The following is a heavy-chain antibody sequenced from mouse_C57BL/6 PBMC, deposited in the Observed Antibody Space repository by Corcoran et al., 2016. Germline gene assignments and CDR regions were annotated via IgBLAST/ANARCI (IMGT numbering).Heavy chain of an antibody. CDR1: GYTFTDYY. CDR3: ARTGGSRRYFDV. Sequence: QVQLKQSGAELVRPGASVKLSCKASGYTFTDYYINWVKQRPGQGLEWIARIYPGSGNTYYNEKFKGKATLTAEKSSSTAYMQLSSLTSEDSAVYFCARTGGSRRYFDVWGTGTTVTVSS. J-gene: IGHJ1*03. CDR2: IYPGSGNT. V-gene: IGHV1-76*01. D-gene: IGHD1-1*01.